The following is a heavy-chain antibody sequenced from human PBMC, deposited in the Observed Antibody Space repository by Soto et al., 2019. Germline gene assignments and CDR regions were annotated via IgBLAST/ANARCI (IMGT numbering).Heavy chain of an antibody. CDR1: GYTFISYH. Sequence: ASVKVSCKASGYTFISYHIHWVRQAPGQGLEWMGAINPSGDSTSYAKRFQGRITMTRDTSTSTVYMELSSLRSDDTAVYYCARLDFWSGHFDYWGQGTLVTVSS. V-gene: IGHV1-46*01. CDR2: INPSGDST. CDR3: ARLDFWSGHFDY. D-gene: IGHD3-3*01. J-gene: IGHJ4*02.